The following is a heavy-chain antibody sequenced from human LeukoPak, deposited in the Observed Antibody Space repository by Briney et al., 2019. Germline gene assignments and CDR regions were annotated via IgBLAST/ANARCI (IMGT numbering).Heavy chain of an antibody. D-gene: IGHD6-19*01. J-gene: IGHJ4*02. CDR1: GGSISTYY. CDR3: ARHYPLAVAEFDY. Sequence: SETLSLTCTVSGGSISTYYWSWIRQPPGKGLEWIGFFYYSGSTNYNPSLKSRVTISVDTSKNQFSLRLSSVTAADTAVYYCARHYPLAVAEFDYWGQGTLVTVSS. CDR2: FYYSGST. V-gene: IGHV4-59*08.